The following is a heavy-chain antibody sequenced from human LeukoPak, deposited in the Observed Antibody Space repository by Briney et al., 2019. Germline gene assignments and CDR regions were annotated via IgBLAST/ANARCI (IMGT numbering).Heavy chain of an antibody. CDR1: GYSINSGYY. CDR3: ARDLGYSGFDWAP. CDR2: IHYSGST. D-gene: IGHD5-12*01. V-gene: IGHV4-38-2*02. J-gene: IGHJ5*02. Sequence: SETLSLTCTVSGYSINSGYYWGWVRQPPGKRLDWIGSIHYSGSTYYNPTFKSRVTISVDTSKNQFSLNLTSVTDADAAVYYCARDLGYSGFDWAPWGQGTLVTVSS.